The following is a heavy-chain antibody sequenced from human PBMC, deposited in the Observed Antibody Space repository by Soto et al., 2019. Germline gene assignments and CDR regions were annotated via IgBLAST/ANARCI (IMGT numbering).Heavy chain of an antibody. J-gene: IGHJ5*02. CDR3: ARDSITIFGVVIIHGWFDH. CDR1: GGTFSSYA. Sequence: SVKVSCKASGGTFSSYAISWVRQAPGQGLEWMGGIIPIFGTANYAQKFQGRVTITADESTSTACMELSSLRSEDTAVYYCARDSITIFGVVIIHGWFDHWGQGTLVTVSS. D-gene: IGHD3-3*01. CDR2: IIPIFGTA. V-gene: IGHV1-69*13.